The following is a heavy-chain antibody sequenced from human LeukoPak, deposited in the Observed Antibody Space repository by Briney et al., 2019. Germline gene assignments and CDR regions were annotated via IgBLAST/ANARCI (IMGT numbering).Heavy chain of an antibody. D-gene: IGHD3-22*01. V-gene: IGHV3-30*18. J-gene: IGHJ4*02. CDR2: ISYDGSNK. CDR3: AKAAQYDSSGYRFDY. CDR1: GFTFSSYG. Sequence: GRSLRLSCAASGFTFSSYGMHWVRQAPGKGLEWVAVISYDGSNKYYADSVKGRFTISRDNSKNTLYLQMNSLRAEDTAVYYCAKAAQYDSSGYRFDYWGQGTLVTVSS.